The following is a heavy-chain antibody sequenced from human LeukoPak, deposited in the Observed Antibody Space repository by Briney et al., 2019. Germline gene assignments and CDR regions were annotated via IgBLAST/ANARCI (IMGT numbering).Heavy chain of an antibody. CDR3: APTLYYYGPSPNGY. V-gene: IGHV4-59*08. CDR2: IYYSGST. Sequence: SKTLSLTCTVSGGSTSSYYWSWIRQPPGKGLEWIGYIYYSGSTNYNPSLKSRVTISVDTSKNQFSLKLSSVTAADTAVYYCAPTLYYYGPSPNGYWGQGTLVTVSS. CDR1: GGSTSSYY. J-gene: IGHJ4*02. D-gene: IGHD3-10*01.